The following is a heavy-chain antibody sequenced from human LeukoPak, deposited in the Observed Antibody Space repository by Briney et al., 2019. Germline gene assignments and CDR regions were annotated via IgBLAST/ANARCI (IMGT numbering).Heavy chain of an antibody. CDR2: ISHDGSNK. CDR3: AKVSPEGGTFFDY. CDR1: GFTFRNYP. Sequence: PGGSLRLSCLGSGFTFRNYPMYWVRQAPGKGLEWVALISHDGSNKYFADSVKGRFTISRDNSKNTVYLQMNSLRTDDTAVYYCAKVSPEGGTFFDYWGQGTLVTVSS. V-gene: IGHV3-30*04. J-gene: IGHJ4*02. D-gene: IGHD2/OR15-2a*01.